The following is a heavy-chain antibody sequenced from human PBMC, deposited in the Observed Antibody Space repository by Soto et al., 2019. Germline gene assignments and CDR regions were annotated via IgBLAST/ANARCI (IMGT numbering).Heavy chain of an antibody. D-gene: IGHD3-22*01. Sequence: SLTCTVSADSISTFYWGWMRQSPGKELEWIGYVYYTGSTNYNPSLNSRVTISVDRSKNQFSLKLTSANAADTAVYYCARGRTVRNYADDSSDYFYFFDYWGQGTQVTVSS. CDR3: ARGRTVRNYADDSSDYFYFFDY. CDR2: VYYTGST. J-gene: IGHJ4*02. V-gene: IGHV4-59*01. CDR1: ADSISTFY.